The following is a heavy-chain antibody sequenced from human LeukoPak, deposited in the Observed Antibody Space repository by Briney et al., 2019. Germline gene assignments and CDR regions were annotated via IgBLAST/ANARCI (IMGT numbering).Heavy chain of an antibody. J-gene: IGHJ4*02. Sequence: PGGSLRLSCAASGFTFSNYGLHWVRQAPGKGLEWVALISYDGKNSKYYADSVKGRFTISRDNSKNTLYLQMNSLRVEDTAVYYCAKDEVVGSSLIDYWGQGTLVTVSS. CDR2: ISYDGKNSK. CDR1: GFTFSNYG. CDR3: AKDEVVGSSLIDY. D-gene: IGHD1-26*01. V-gene: IGHV3-30*18.